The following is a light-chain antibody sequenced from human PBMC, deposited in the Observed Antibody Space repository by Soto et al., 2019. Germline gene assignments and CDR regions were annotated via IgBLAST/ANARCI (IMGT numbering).Light chain of an antibody. Sequence: QSVLTQPASVSGSPGQSITISCTGTSRDVGSYNLVSWYQKHPGKAPKLIIYEGSKRPSGVSDRVSGSKSGNTASLTISGLQAEDESDYYCCSYAGSNTWVFGGGTKVTVL. V-gene: IGLV2-23*01. CDR2: EGS. CDR3: CSYAGSNTWV. J-gene: IGLJ3*02. CDR1: SRDVGSYNL.